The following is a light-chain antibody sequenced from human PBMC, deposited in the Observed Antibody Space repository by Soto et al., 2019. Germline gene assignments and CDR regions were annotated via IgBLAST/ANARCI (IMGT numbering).Light chain of an antibody. J-gene: IGKJ4*01. CDR2: GAS. V-gene: IGKV3-20*01. CDR3: QQYSDSPLT. CDR1: QTVRTNY. Sequence: EIVLTQSPGTLSLSPGKRATLSCRASQTVRTNYLAWFQHKPGQAPRLLIYGASSRATGIPDRFSGSGSGTDFTLIINRLEPEDFAVYFCQQYSDSPLTFGGVTKVKIK.